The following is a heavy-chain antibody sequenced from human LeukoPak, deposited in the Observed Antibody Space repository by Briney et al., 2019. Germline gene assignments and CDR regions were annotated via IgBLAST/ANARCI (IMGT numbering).Heavy chain of an antibody. D-gene: IGHD5-18*01. CDR1: GFTFSSYA. CDR3: ARDYSYGFLN. V-gene: IGHV3-30-3*01. J-gene: IGHJ4*02. CDR2: ISYDGSIK. Sequence: GRSLRLSCAASGFTFSSYAMHWVRQAPGKGLEWVAVISYDGSIKYYADSVKGRFTISRDNSKNTLYLQMNSLRAEDTAVYYCARDYSYGFLNWGQGTLVTVSS.